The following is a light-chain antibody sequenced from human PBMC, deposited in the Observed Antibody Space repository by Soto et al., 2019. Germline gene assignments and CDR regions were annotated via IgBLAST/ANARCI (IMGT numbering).Light chain of an antibody. Sequence: EIVMTQSPATLSVSPGERATLSCRASQSVSSNLAWYQQKPGQAPRLLIYGASTRATGIPARFSGSGSGTEFTLTISSLRSEDFAVYYCQQYNNWPLGFGQGTKVEIK. V-gene: IGKV3-15*01. CDR3: QQYNNWPLG. CDR2: GAS. J-gene: IGKJ1*01. CDR1: QSVSSN.